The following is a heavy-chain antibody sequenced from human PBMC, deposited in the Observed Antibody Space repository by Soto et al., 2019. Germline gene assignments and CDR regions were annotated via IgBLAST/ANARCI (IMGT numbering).Heavy chain of an antibody. CDR2: IYHSGST. D-gene: IGHD4-17*01. J-gene: IGHJ6*02. V-gene: IGHV4-4*02. Sequence: SETLSLTCAVSGGSISSSNWWSWVRQPPGKGLEWIGEIYHSGSTNYNPSLKSRVTISVDKSKNQFSLKLSSVTAADTAVYYCARAGYGDYDGMDVWGQGTTVTVSS. CDR3: ARAGYGDYDGMDV. CDR1: GGSISSSNW.